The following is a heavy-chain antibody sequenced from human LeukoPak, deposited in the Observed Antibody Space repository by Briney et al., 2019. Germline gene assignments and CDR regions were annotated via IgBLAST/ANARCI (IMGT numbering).Heavy chain of an antibody. CDR1: GLTFSSYA. J-gene: IGHJ4*02. CDR2: ISGSGGST. D-gene: IGHD3-10*01. CDR3: AKDKGYYGSGSYYYY. V-gene: IGHV3-23*01. Sequence: GGSLRLSCAASGLTFSSYAMSWVRQAPGKGLEWVSAISGSGGSTYYADSVKGRFTISRDNSKNTLYLQMNSLRAEDTAVYYCAKDKGYYGSGSYYYYWGQGTLVTVSS.